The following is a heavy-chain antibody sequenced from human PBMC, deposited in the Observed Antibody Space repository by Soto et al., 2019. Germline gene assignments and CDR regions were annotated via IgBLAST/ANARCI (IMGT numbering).Heavy chain of an antibody. CDR2: ISYDGSNK. D-gene: IGHD3-10*01. CDR1: GFTFSFYG. V-gene: IGHV3-30*18. J-gene: IGHJ3*02. Sequence: QVQLVESGGGVVQPGRSLRLSCAASGFTFSFYGMHWVRQAPGKGLEWVAVISYDGSNKYYADSVKGRFTISRDKSKNAVYLQMNGLRAEDTAVYYCAKDLGHGGRGAFDIWGQGTMVTVSS. CDR3: AKDLGHGGRGAFDI.